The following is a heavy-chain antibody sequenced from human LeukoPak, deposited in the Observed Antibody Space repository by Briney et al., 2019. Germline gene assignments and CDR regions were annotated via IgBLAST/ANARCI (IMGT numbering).Heavy chain of an antibody. CDR3: ARSSVVGADLDY. D-gene: IGHD2-15*01. J-gene: IGHJ4*02. CDR1: GGSISSSSFY. CDR2: IFYRRST. V-gene: IGHV4-39*02. Sequence: PSETLSLTCTVSGGSISSSSFYWGWIRQPPGKGLEWIGSIFYRRSTYYNPSLKSRVTISVDTSKNHFSLELSSVTAADTAVYYCARSSVVGADLDYWGQGILVTVSS.